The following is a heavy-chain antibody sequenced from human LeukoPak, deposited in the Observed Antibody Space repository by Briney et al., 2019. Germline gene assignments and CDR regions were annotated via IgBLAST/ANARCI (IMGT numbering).Heavy chain of an antibody. J-gene: IGHJ3*02. CDR1: GFTFDDYA. Sequence: GRSLRLSSAASGFTFDDYAMHWVRQVPGKGLEWVTGISWNSGSIGYADSVKGRFTISRDNAKNSLYLQMNSLRAEDTALYYCAKDTSYGASPSGAFDIWGQGTMVTVSS. D-gene: IGHD4-17*01. V-gene: IGHV3-9*01. CDR3: AKDTSYGASPSGAFDI. CDR2: ISWNSGSI.